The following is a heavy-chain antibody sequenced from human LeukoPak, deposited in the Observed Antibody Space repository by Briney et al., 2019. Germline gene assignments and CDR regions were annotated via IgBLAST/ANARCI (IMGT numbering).Heavy chain of an antibody. V-gene: IGHV3-15*01. CDR2: IKSRSDGGTS. CDR1: GFTFSSYA. Sequence: PGGSLRLSCAASGFTFSSYAMSWVRQAPGKGLEWVGRIKSRSDGGTSDYAAAVKGRFTISRDDSKNTPYLQVNSLKTEDTAVYYCTTDWGRIVVAPLSRDAFDIWGQGTMVTVSS. J-gene: IGHJ3*02. CDR3: TTDWGRIVVAPLSRDAFDI. D-gene: IGHD2-21*01.